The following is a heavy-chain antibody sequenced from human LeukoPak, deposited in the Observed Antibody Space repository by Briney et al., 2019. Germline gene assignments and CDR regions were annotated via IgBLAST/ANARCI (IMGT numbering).Heavy chain of an antibody. CDR1: AFAFSSHA. CDR2: IGGSGGRT. D-gene: IGHD1-26*01. Sequence: GSLRLSCAASAFAFSSHAMSWVRQAPGKGLEWVSSIGGSGGRTYYADSLRGRFTISRDNSKNTLFLQMNSLRAEDSAVYYCARGAALVGTASFIFDYWGQGILVTVSS. CDR3: ARGAALVGTASFIFDY. V-gene: IGHV3-23*01. J-gene: IGHJ4*02.